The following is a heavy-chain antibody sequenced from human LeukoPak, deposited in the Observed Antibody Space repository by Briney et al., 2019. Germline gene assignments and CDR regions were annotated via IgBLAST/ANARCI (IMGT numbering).Heavy chain of an antibody. CDR3: ARDPNNSSGWFVDY. J-gene: IGHJ4*02. D-gene: IGHD6-19*01. CDR2: INPNSGGT. Sequence: ASVKVSCKASGYTFTGYYMHWVRQAPGQGLEWMGRINPNSGGTNYAQKFQGRVTMTRDTSISTAYMELSRLRSDDPAVYYCARDPNNSSGWFVDYWGQGTLVTVSS. CDR1: GYTFTGYY. V-gene: IGHV1-2*06.